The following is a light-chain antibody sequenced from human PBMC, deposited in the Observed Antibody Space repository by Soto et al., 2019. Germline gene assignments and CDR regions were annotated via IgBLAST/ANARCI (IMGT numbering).Light chain of an antibody. Sequence: DIPMTQSPSSLSASVGDRVTITCQASQDISHYLNWYQQKPGKAPKLLIYDASNFETGVPSRFSGSGSGTDFTFTISSLQPEDIATYYCQQYDNLPLTFGGGTKVEIK. CDR2: DAS. J-gene: IGKJ4*01. CDR3: QQYDNLPLT. V-gene: IGKV1-33*01. CDR1: QDISHY.